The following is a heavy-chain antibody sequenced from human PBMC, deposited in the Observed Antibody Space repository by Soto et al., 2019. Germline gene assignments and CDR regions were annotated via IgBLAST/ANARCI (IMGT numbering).Heavy chain of an antibody. CDR2: IIPFFHAA. J-gene: IGHJ6*02. Sequence: EASVKVSCKASADTFSRSAFSWVRQAPGQGLEWMGGIIPFFHAANYAQRFQGRVTITADESTSTVYMELSSLRSEDTALYYCARDLISNYHYYCMDVWGQGTTVTVSS. CDR1: ADTFSRSA. V-gene: IGHV1-69*13. CDR3: ARDLISNYHYYCMDV.